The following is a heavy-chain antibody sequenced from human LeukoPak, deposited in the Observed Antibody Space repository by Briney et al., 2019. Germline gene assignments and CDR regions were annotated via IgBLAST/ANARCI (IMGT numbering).Heavy chain of an antibody. D-gene: IGHD3-10*01. CDR3: ARQSRDGSKTRGYFFDH. V-gene: IGHV5-51*01. Sequence: GESLKISCQVSGYIFTHYWIGWVRQVPGKGLESMGIIYPADSDTTYSPSFQGQVTISADKSIDTVYLQWSSLKASDTAMYYCARQSRDGSKTRGYFFDHWGQGTLVTVSS. CDR2: IYPADSDT. J-gene: IGHJ5*02. CDR1: GYIFTHYW.